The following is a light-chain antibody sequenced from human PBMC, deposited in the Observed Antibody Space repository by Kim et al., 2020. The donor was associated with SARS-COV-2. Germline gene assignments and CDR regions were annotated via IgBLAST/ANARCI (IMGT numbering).Light chain of an antibody. CDR1: QSVSSN. Sequence: EIVMTQSPATLSVSPGERATLSCRASQSVSSNLPWYQQKPGQAPRLLIYGASTRATSIPARFSGSGSGTEFTLTISSLQSEDFAVYYCQQYNNWPQTFGQGTKVDIK. CDR2: GAS. J-gene: IGKJ1*01. CDR3: QQYNNWPQT. V-gene: IGKV3-15*01.